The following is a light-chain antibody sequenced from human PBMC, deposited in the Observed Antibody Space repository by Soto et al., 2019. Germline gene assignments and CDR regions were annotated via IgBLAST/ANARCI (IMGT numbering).Light chain of an antibody. V-gene: IGLV2-14*01. CDR2: EVS. Sequence: QSVLTQPASVSGSXXXXXXXXXXGTXXXVGGYNYVSWYQQHPGKAPKLMIYEVSNRPSGVSNRFSGSKSGNTASLTISGLQAEDEADYYCSSYTSSSTYVFGTGTKVTVL. J-gene: IGLJ1*01. CDR3: SSYTSSSTYV. CDR1: XXXVGGYNY.